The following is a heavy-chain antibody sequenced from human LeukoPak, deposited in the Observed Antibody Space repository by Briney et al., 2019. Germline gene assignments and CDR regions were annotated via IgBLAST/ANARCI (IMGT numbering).Heavy chain of an antibody. J-gene: IGHJ3*02. V-gene: IGHV4-59*08. CDR2: INYSGST. CDR3: ARHDPLITMIIGERAFDI. D-gene: IGHD3-22*01. CDR1: GGSISSSY. Sequence: SEPLSLTCTVSGGSISSSYWSWIRQPPGKGLEWIGYINYSGSTNYNPSLKNRVTISVDTSRNQFSLRLSSVTAADTAVYYCARHDPLITMIIGERAFDIWGQGTMVTVPS.